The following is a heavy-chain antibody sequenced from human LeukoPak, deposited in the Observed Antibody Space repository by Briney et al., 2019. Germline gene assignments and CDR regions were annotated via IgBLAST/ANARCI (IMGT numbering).Heavy chain of an antibody. CDR3: ARDHGACGGDCPSDY. CDR2: ISAYNGNT. D-gene: IGHD2-21*02. V-gene: IGHV1-18*01. CDR1: GYTFTSYG. Sequence: ASVKVSCKASGYTFTSYGISWVRQAPGQGLEWMGWISAYNGNTNYAQKLQGRVTMTTDTSTSTAYMELRSLRSDDTAVYYCARDHGACGGDCPSDYWGQGTLVTVSS. J-gene: IGHJ4*02.